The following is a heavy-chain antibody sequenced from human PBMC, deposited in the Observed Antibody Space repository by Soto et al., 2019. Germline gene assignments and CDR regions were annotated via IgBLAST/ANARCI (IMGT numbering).Heavy chain of an antibody. J-gene: IGHJ5*02. CDR2: IYYSGGT. CDR3: TREQSDDNYFDP. D-gene: IGHD6-19*01. CDR1: GAALSSGGYF. V-gene: IGHV4-61*08. Sequence: SETLSLTCTVYGAALSSGGYFYTWVRQPPGKGLEWLGYIYYSGGTNYNPSLKSRVTISLDKSKSQFSLRLISVTAADTAVYYCTREQSDDNYFDPWGQGTLVTVSS.